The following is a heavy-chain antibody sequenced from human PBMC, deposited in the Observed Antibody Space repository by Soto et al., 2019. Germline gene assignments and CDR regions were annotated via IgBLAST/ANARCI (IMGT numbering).Heavy chain of an antibody. CDR1: GGSISSYY. V-gene: IGHV4-59*01. CDR2: IYYSGYT. Sequence: SETLTLTCAVSGGSISSYYWSCIRQPPGKGLEWIGYIYYSGYTNYNPSLKSRVTISVDTSKNQFSLKLSSVTAADTAVYYCARVLFGRGNWFDPWGQGTLVTVSS. CDR3: ARVLFGRGNWFDP. D-gene: IGHD3-3*01. J-gene: IGHJ5*02.